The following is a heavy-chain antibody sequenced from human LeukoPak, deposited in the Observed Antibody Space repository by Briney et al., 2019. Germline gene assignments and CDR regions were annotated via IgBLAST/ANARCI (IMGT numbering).Heavy chain of an antibody. CDR2: IYHSGST. D-gene: IGHD3-16*02. CDR3: ARGFYDYVWGSYRFNYFGY. J-gene: IGHJ4*02. CDR1: GYSISSGYY. V-gene: IGHV4-38-2*01. Sequence: SETLSLTCAVSGYSISSGYYWGWIRPPPGKGLEWIGSIYHSGSTYYNPSLKSRVTISVDTSKNQFSLKLSSVTAADTAVYYCARGFYDYVWGSYRFNYFGYWGQGTLVTVSS.